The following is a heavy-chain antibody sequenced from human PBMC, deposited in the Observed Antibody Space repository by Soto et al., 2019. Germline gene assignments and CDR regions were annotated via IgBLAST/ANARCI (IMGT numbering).Heavy chain of an antibody. J-gene: IGHJ5*02. Sequence: ASVKVSCKASGYTFTGYYIHWVRQAPGQGLEWMGWINPNSGDTNLAQKFQGRVTMTRDTSTSTTYMELSRLASDDTAAYFCARGIVVRGQGWFDPWGQGTLVTVSS. V-gene: IGHV1-2*02. CDR1: GYTFTGYY. D-gene: IGHD2-15*01. CDR2: INPNSGDT. CDR3: ARGIVVRGQGWFDP.